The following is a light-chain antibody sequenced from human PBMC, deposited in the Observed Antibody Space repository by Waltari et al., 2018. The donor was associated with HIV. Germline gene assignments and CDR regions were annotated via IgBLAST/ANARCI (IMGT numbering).Light chain of an antibody. CDR1: QSVDKY. V-gene: IGKV3-11*01. J-gene: IGKJ5*01. Sequence: IVLTQSPATLSLSPGERATLSCRASQSVDKYLAWYQHKPGQLPRLVIYDAFTRATDIPARFSGSGSGTDFTLTISSLQPEDSAVYYCQQRDSWPRGITFGQGTRLEIK. CDR3: QQRDSWPRGIT. CDR2: DAF.